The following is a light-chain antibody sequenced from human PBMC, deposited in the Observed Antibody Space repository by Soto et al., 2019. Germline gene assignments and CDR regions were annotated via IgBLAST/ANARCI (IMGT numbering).Light chain of an antibody. J-gene: IGKJ2*01. V-gene: IGKV3-15*01. Sequence: EIVMTQSPATLSVSPGERATLSCRASQSVNYNLAWYQQKPGQAPRVLIYGASTRATGIPARFSGRGFGTEFTLTLSSLQSEDFAIYYCQQYNNWPPYTFGQGTKLEMK. CDR1: QSVNYN. CDR2: GAS. CDR3: QQYNNWPPYT.